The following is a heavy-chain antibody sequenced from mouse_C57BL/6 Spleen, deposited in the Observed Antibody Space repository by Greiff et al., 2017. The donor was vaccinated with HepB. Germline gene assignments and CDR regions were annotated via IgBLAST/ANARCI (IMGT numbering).Heavy chain of an antibody. CDR1: GYTFTSYW. Sequence: QVQLQQPGAELVKPGAPVKLSCKASGYTFTSYWMQWVKQRPGQGIEWIGEIDPSDSYTNYNQKFKGKATLPVDTSSSTAYMQLSSLTSEDSAVYYCARYHYGSSHGGDFDVWGTGTTVTVAS. CDR3: ARYHYGSSHGGDFDV. D-gene: IGHD1-1*01. J-gene: IGHJ1*03. V-gene: IGHV1-50*01. CDR2: IDPSDSYT.